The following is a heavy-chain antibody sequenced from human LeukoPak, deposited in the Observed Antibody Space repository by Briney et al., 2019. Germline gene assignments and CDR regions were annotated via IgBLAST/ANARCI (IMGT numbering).Heavy chain of an antibody. CDR1: GFIFSDYS. V-gene: IGHV3-48*01. CDR2: ISLTRST. D-gene: IGHD1-7*01. J-gene: IGHJ4*02. CDR3: ARSGRRELLRTYFDY. Sequence: PGGALRLTCAASGFIFSDYSMTWVRQAPGKGLEWISYISLTRSTYYADSVKGRFIISRDNSKNTLFLQLNSLRAEDTAVYYCARSGRRELLRTYFDYWGQGTLVTVSS.